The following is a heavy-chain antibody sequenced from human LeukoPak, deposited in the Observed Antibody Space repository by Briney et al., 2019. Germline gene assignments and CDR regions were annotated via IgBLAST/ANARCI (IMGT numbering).Heavy chain of an antibody. Sequence: PSETLSLTCTVSGGSISSSSYYWGWIRQPPGKGLEWIGSIYYSGSTYYNPSLKSRVTISVDTSKNQFSLKLSSVTAADTAVYYCASFRMGDYYDSSGYPDYWGQGTLVTVSS. V-gene: IGHV4-39*01. D-gene: IGHD3-22*01. CDR2: IYYSGST. CDR1: GGSISSSSYY. J-gene: IGHJ4*02. CDR3: ASFRMGDYYDSSGYPDY.